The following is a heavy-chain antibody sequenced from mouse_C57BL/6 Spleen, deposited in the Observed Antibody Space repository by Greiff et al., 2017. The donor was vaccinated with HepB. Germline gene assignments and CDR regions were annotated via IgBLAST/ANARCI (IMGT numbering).Heavy chain of an antibody. D-gene: IGHD1-1*01. CDR3: ARFYDGSSVFAY. CDR2: INPSNGGT. CDR1: GYTFTSYW. Sequence: QVQLQQPGTELVKPGASVKLSCKASGYTFTSYWMHWVKQRPGQGLEWIGNINPSNGGTNYNEKFKSKATLTVDKSSSTAYMQRSSLTSEESAVYYWARFYDGSSVFAYWGQGTLVTVSA. J-gene: IGHJ3*01. V-gene: IGHV1-53*01.